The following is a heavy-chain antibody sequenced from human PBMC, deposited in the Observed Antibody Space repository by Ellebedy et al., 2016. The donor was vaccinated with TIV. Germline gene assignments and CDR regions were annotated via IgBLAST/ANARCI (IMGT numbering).Heavy chain of an antibody. CDR2: INPNSGGT. CDR1: GYSFTDYY. Sequence: ASVKVSCKASGYSFTDYYMHWVRQAPGQGLEWMGWINPNSGGTNYAQKFQGRVTMTRDTSISTAYMELSRLRSDDTAVYYCARDGAYCSSTSCYLVWYYYYGMDVWGQGTTVTVSS. V-gene: IGHV1-2*02. CDR3: ARDGAYCSSTSCYLVWYYYYGMDV. J-gene: IGHJ6*02. D-gene: IGHD2-2*01.